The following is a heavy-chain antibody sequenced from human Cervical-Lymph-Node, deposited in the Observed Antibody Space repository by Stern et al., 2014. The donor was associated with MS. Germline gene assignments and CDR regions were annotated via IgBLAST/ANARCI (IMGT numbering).Heavy chain of an antibody. J-gene: IGHJ4*02. CDR2: IYPYDSDT. CDR3: ARHVQGFDY. Sequence: EVQLVQSGAEVKKPGESLKISCKLSGYSFTIYYIAWVRQMPGKGLEWMGVIYPYDSDTTYSPSFQGQVTISADKSIITAYLQWSSLRASDTAMYYCARHVQGFDYWGQGTLVTVSS. CDR1: GYSFTIYY. V-gene: IGHV5-51*01.